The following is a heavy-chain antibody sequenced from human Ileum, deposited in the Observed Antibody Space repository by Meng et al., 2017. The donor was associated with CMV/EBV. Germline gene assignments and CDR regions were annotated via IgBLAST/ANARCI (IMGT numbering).Heavy chain of an antibody. CDR2: IKSNVDGAAA. D-gene: IGHD1-26*01. Sequence: AAAGFNVGNVWKTWVRQAPGKGLEWVARIKSNVDGAAAHYGAPVTGRFSISRDDSQNTLFLQMNSLKAEDTATYFCTTNGGTYPDSYWGQGTLVTVSS. V-gene: IGHV3-15*01. J-gene: IGHJ4*02. CDR3: TTNGGTYPDSY. CDR1: GFNVGNVW.